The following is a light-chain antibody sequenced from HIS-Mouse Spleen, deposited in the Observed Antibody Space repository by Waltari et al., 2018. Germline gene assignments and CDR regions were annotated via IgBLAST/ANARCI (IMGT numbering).Light chain of an antibody. CDR2: GNS. J-gene: IGLJ2*01. V-gene: IGLV1-40*01. Sequence: QSVLTQPPSVSGAPGPRVTIPCTGSSSNIGAGSDVHWDQQLPGTAPKLLIYGNSNRPSGVPDRFSGSKSGTSASLAITGLQAEDEADYYCQSYDSSLSGHVVFGGGTKLTVL. CDR3: QSYDSSLSGHVV. CDR1: SSNIGAGSD.